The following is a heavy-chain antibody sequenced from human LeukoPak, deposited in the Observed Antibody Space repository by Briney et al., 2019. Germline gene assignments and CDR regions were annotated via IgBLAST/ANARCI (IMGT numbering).Heavy chain of an antibody. CDR2: ISGGGVTT. CDR1: GFTFSSYW. V-gene: IGHV3-23*01. CDR3: ARNQQLGGHSYYYYGMDV. D-gene: IGHD3-16*01. J-gene: IGHJ6*02. Sequence: QTGGSLRLSCAASGFTFSSYWMHWVRQAPGKGLVWVSGISGGGVTTYYADSVKGRFTISRDNSKNTLYLQMNSLRADDTAIYYCARNQQLGGHSYYYYGMDVWGQGTTVTVSS.